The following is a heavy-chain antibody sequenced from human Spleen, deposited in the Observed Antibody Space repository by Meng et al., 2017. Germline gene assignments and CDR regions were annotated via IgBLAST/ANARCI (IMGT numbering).Heavy chain of an antibody. CDR2: INAVFGAT. CDR3: ARKAGNCISTTCYSLDY. D-gene: IGHD2-2*01. CDR1: GGIFSNYV. V-gene: IGHV1-69*13. Sequence: SVKVSCKALGGIFSNYVIGWVRQAPGQGLEWMGGINAVFGATNYAQKFHNRVTITSDESTSTVYMELTRLTSEDTAVYFCARKAGNCISTTCYSLDYWGQGTLVTVSS. J-gene: IGHJ4*02.